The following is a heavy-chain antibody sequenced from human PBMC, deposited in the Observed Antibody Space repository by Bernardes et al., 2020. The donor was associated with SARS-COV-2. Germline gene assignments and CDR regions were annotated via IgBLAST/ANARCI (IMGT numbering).Heavy chain of an antibody. J-gene: IGHJ5*02. Sequence: GGSLRLSCAASGFTVSSNYMSWVRQAPGEGLEWVSVIYSGGSTYYADSVKGRFTISRDNSKNTLYLQMDSLRAEDTAVYYCARSGLYDSSGYYHINWFDPWGQGTLVTVSS. V-gene: IGHV3-53*01. D-gene: IGHD3-22*01. CDR1: GFTVSSNY. CDR3: ARSGLYDSSGYYHINWFDP. CDR2: IYSGGST.